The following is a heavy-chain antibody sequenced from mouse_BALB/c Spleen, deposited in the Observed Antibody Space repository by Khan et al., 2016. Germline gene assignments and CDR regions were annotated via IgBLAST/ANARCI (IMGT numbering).Heavy chain of an antibody. J-gene: IGHJ3*01. Sequence: QFQLVQSGPELKKPGETVKISCKASGYSFTNYGMNWVKQAPGKGLKWMGWIDTNTGEPTYAEEFKGRFAFSLETSAITAYLQSNNLKNDDTATYFCARWGYDYAWFAYWGQGTLVTVSA. D-gene: IGHD2-4*01. CDR3: ARWGYDYAWFAY. CDR1: GYSFTNYG. CDR2: IDTNTGEP. V-gene: IGHV9-3*02.